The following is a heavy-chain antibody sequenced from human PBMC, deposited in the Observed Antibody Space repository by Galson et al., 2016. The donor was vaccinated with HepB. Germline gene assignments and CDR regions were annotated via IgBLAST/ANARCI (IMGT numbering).Heavy chain of an antibody. D-gene: IGHD3-22*01. CDR3: VGHYYDSSGYYDY. V-gene: IGHV3-30-3*01. Sequence: SLRLSCAASGFTFKNYAMHWVRQAPGKGLEWVTVISFDGSEDYYTGSVKGRFTISRDNYKNTLYLQMNNLRGEDTAVYYCVGHYYDSSGYYDYWGQGTLVTVSS. J-gene: IGHJ4*02. CDR1: GFTFKNYA. CDR2: ISFDGSED.